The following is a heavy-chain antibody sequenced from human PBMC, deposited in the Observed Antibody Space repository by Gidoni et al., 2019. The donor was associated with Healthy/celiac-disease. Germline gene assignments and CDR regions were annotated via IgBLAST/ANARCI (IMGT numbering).Heavy chain of an antibody. Sequence: QVQLVQSGAEVKKPGASVKVSCKASGYTFNAYDRHWVRQAPGQGREWRGWINPNSGGTNYAQKFQGRVTMTRDTSISTAYMELSRLRSADTAVYYCARVPPCSGGSCYIWFDPWGQGTLVTVSS. J-gene: IGHJ5*02. CDR3: ARVPPCSGGSCYIWFDP. CDR1: GYTFNAYD. V-gene: IGHV1-2*02. CDR2: INPNSGGT. D-gene: IGHD2-15*01.